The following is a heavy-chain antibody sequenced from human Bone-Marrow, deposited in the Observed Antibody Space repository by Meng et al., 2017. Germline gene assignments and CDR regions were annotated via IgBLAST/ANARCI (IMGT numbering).Heavy chain of an antibody. J-gene: IGHJ4*02. Sequence: VKLQEPGQGLVKPSGTRPRTCAVSGGSIISINWWTWVSQPPGKGLEWIGEIFHTGNTNFHPSLKSRVTISVDKSKNQFSLKLNSVTAADTAVYYCARVDWSGGNPIDSWGQGTLVTVSS. CDR1: GGSIISINW. CDR2: IFHTGNT. V-gene: IGHV4-4*02. D-gene: IGHD3-10*01. CDR3: ARVDWSGGNPIDS.